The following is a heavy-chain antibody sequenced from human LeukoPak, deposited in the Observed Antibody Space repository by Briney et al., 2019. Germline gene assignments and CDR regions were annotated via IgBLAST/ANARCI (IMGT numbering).Heavy chain of an antibody. CDR1: GGSISSYY. V-gene: IGHV4-59*01. D-gene: IGHD2-15*01. Sequence: SETLSLTCTVSGGSISSYYWSWIRQPPGKGLEWIGYIYYSGSTNYNPSLKSRVTISVDTSKNQFPLKLSSVTAADTAVYYCARVVVAANQYPDYWGQGTLVTVSS. J-gene: IGHJ4*02. CDR2: IYYSGST. CDR3: ARVVVAANQYPDY.